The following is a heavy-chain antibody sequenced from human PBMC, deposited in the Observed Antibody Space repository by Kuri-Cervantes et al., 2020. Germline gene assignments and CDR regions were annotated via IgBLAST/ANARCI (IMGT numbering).Heavy chain of an antibody. J-gene: IGHJ4*02. D-gene: IGHD3-22*01. V-gene: IGHV1-18*01. CDR1: GYTFTSYG. Sequence: GESLKISCKASGYTFTSYGISWVRQAPGQGLEWMGWISAYNGDTNYAQKLQGRVTMTTDKSTSTAYMELSSLRSEDTAVYYCARGGSGYYWVFDYWGQGTLVTVSS. CDR2: ISAYNGDT. CDR3: ARGGSGYYWVFDY.